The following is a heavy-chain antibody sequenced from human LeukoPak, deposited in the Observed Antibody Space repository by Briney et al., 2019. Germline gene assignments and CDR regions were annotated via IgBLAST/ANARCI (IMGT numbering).Heavy chain of an antibody. J-gene: IGHJ4*02. D-gene: IGHD3-10*01. CDR2: ISGSGGST. CDR1: GFTLSSYA. V-gene: IGHV3-23*01. CDR3: TRDALFGSGRTHLDF. Sequence: PGGSLRLSCAASGFTLSSYATSWVRQGPGKGLEWVSGISGSGGSTYYADSVKGRFTISRDNAKNSLSLQMNSLNVDDTGVYFCTRDALFGSGRTHLDFWSQGTLVSVSS.